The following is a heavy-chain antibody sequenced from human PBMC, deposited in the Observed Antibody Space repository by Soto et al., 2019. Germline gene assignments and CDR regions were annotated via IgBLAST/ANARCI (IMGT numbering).Heavy chain of an antibody. J-gene: IGHJ5*02. D-gene: IGHD3-22*01. CDR3: PPPYYLNL. V-gene: IGHV3-21*06. Sequence: GGSLRLSCAASGFRFSAYTMNWVRQAPGKGLEWLSSISDDSSYIDYADSLRGRFTVSRDNARNSLYLQIDSLGVEDTAVYYCPPPYYLNLWGPATLVTVSS. CDR2: ISDDSSYI. CDR1: GFRFSAYT.